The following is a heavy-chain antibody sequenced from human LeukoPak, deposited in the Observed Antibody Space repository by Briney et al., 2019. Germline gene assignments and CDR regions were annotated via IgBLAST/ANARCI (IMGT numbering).Heavy chain of an antibody. D-gene: IGHD2-8*01. CDR2: ISYDGSNK. CDR1: GFTFSSYG. Sequence: PGGSLRLSCAASGFTFSSYGMHWVRQAPGKGLEWVAVISYDGSNKYYADSVKGRFTISRDNSKNTLYLQMNSLRAEDTAVYYCAKSEGSHEHCTNGVCYYYYYGMDVWGQGTTVTVSS. J-gene: IGHJ6*02. CDR3: AKSEGSHEHCTNGVCYYYYYGMDV. V-gene: IGHV3-30*18.